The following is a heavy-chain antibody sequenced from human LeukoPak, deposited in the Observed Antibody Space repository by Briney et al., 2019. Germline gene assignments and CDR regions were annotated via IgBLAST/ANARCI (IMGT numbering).Heavy chain of an antibody. CDR1: GGSISSSSYY. J-gene: IGHJ3*02. D-gene: IGHD2-15*01. CDR2: IYYSGST. V-gene: IGHV4-39*07. CDR3: GRGHPIHDAFDI. Sequence: PSETLSLTCTVSGGSISSSSYYWGWIRQPPGKGLEWIGSIYYSGSTYYNPSLKSRVTISVDTSKNQFSLKLSSVTAADTAVYYCGRGHPIHDAFDIWGQGTMLTVSS.